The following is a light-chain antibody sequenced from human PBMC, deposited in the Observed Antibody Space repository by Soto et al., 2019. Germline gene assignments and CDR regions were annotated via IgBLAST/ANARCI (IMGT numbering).Light chain of an antibody. CDR2: SNA. CDR3: QSYDSSLTSYV. J-gene: IGLJ1*01. V-gene: IGLV1-40*01. Sequence: VLTQPPSVSEAPGQRVTISCTGTSSDIGAGHDVHWYQQLPGAAPKLLIYSNAIRPSGVPDRFSGSKSGTSASLAITGLRAEDEADYYCQSYDSSLTSYVFGSGTKVTVL. CDR1: SSDIGAGHD.